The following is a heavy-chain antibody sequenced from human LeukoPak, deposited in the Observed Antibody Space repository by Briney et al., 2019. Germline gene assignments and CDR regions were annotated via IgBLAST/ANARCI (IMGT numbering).Heavy chain of an antibody. V-gene: IGHV3-23*01. CDR3: AKGTGVRGALGAFDI. CDR2: ISGSGGST. CDR1: GFTFSSYA. Sequence: GGSLRLFCAASGFTFSSYAMSWVRQAPGKGLEWVSAISGSGGSTYYADSVKGRFTISRDNSKNTLYLQMNSLRAEDTAVYYCAKGTGVRGALGAFDIWGQGTMVTVSS. J-gene: IGHJ3*02. D-gene: IGHD3-10*01.